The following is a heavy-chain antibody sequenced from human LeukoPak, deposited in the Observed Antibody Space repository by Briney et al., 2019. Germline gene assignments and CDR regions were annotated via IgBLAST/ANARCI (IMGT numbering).Heavy chain of an antibody. V-gene: IGHV3-43D*03. CDR1: GFTFDDYA. D-gene: IGHD3-16*01. J-gene: IGHJ4*02. Sequence: PGGSLRLSCAASGFTFDDYAMHWVRHAPGKGLEWVSLISWDGGGTYYADSVKGRFTISRDNAKNTLYLQMNSLRAEDTAIYYCSRGFWGWEVDYWGQGTLVTVSS. CDR3: SRGFWGWEVDY. CDR2: ISWDGGGT.